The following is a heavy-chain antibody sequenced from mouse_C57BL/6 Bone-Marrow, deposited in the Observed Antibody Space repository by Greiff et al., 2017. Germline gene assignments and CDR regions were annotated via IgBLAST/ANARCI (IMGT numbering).Heavy chain of an antibody. CDR1: GFTFSSSA. J-gene: IGHJ3*01. CDR3: ARDPAYGSSYRFDN. Sequence: EVQVVESGGGLVKPGGSLKLSCAASGFTFSSSAMSWVRQTPEKRLEWVATISDGGSYTYYPDNVKGRFTISRDNAKNHLYLQMSHLKSEDTAMYYCARDPAYGSSYRFDNGGEGTLVTVSA. V-gene: IGHV5-4*01. CDR2: ISDGGSYT. D-gene: IGHD1-1*01.